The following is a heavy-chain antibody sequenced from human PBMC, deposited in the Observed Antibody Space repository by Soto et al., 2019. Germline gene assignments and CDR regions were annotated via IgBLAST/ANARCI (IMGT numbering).Heavy chain of an antibody. J-gene: IGHJ4*02. V-gene: IGHV1-69*10. CDR1: GGTFSSYS. Sequence: ASVKVSCKASGGTFSSYSITWVRQAPGQRLKWMGWINPINNITNYAQKLQGRVTITADTSASTAYMELSSLRSEDTAVYYCARAITIVVVIAGYWGQGTLVTVSS. CDR3: ARAITIVVVIAGY. D-gene: IGHD3-22*01. CDR2: INPINNIT.